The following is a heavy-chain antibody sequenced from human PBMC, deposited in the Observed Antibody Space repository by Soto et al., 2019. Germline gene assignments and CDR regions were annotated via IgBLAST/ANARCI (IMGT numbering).Heavy chain of an antibody. CDR1: GCSIYRSGYY. CDR3: GKVLVGATGHTDSDY. D-gene: IGHD2-15*01. Sequence: XETRSLTCTVSGCSIYRSGYYWGWIRQPPGRGLEWIGNIDYNGVTYSNPSLKSRVTISRDTSKNQFSLKLTSVTAADTALYYCGKVLVGATGHTDSDYWGPGTLVTVSS. V-gene: IGHV4-39*01. CDR2: IDYNGVT. J-gene: IGHJ4*02.